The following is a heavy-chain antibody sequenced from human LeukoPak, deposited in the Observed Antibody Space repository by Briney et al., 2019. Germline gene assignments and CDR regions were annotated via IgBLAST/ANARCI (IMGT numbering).Heavy chain of an antibody. V-gene: IGHV4-39*01. D-gene: IGHD5-12*01. Sequence: SETLSLTCAVSGASISSSNYYWGWVRQSPGEGLEWTGNIYSSGNTYYNASLKSRVTMYIDTSKNQFSLKLSSVTAADTAMYYCAKSNGYGLIDYWGQGTLVTVSS. CDR1: GASISSSNYY. CDR3: AKSNGYGLIDY. CDR2: IYSSGNT. J-gene: IGHJ4*02.